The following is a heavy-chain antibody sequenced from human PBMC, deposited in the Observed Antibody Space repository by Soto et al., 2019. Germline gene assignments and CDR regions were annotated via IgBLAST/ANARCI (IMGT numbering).Heavy chain of an antibody. Sequence: ASVNVSCKASGYTFTSSGISWVRQAPGQGLEWMGWISPDNGNTNYAQKFQGRVSFTADKSTSTAYMDVRSLRSEDSAVYYCARDHSSGYYLDYWGQGSLVTVSS. CDR2: ISPDNGNT. CDR3: ARDHSSGYYLDY. D-gene: IGHD3-22*01. CDR1: GYTFTSSG. V-gene: IGHV1-18*01. J-gene: IGHJ4*02.